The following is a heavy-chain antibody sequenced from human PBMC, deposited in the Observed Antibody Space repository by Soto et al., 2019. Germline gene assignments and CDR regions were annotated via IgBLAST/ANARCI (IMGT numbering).Heavy chain of an antibody. CDR3: AKDMSIEGGPGGYYDFWSGPAGYYYGMDV. V-gene: IGHV3-23*01. CDR1: GFTFSSYA. D-gene: IGHD3-3*01. CDR2: ISGSGGST. J-gene: IGHJ6*02. Sequence: LRLSCAASGFTFSSYAMSLVRQAPGKGLEWVSAISGSGGSTYYADSVKGRFTISRDNSKNTLYLQMNSLRAEDTAVYYCAKDMSIEGGPGGYYDFWSGPAGYYYGMDVWGQGTTVTVSS.